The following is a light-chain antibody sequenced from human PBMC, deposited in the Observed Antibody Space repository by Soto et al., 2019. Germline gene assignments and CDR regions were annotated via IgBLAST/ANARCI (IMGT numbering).Light chain of an antibody. CDR2: KAS. CDR1: QSIGDL. CDR3: QHYNSYSEA. V-gene: IGKV1-5*03. J-gene: IGKJ1*01. Sequence: IQMTQSPCTLSASVEDRVPIPCRASQSIGDLLAWYQQKPGEAPKLLIYKASYLESGVPSRFSGSGSGTEFTLTISSLQPDDFATYYCQHYNSYSEAFGQGTKVDIK.